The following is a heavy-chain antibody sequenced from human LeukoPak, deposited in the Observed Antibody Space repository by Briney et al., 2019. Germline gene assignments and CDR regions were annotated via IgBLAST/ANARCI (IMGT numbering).Heavy chain of an antibody. CDR3: ARAAYCGGDCYYYFDY. J-gene: IGHJ4*02. Sequence: ASVKVSCKASGYTFTGYYMHWVRQGPGQGLELMGWINPNNGGTYYAQKLQGRVTMTWDTSISTAYMELTGLRSDDTAVYYCARAAYCGGDCYYYFDYWGQGTLVTVSS. V-gene: IGHV1-2*02. D-gene: IGHD2-21*02. CDR1: GYTFTGYY. CDR2: INPNNGGT.